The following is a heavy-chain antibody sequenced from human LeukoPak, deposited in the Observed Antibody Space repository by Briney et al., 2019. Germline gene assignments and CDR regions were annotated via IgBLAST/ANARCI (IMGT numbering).Heavy chain of an antibody. CDR3: ARDRYWYYGSGSYNDY. Sequence: SETLSLTCTVSGGSISTYYWNWIRQPPGKGLEYIGYIFYSGRTNYNPSLKSRVTLSVDTSKNWFSLRLTSVTAADTAVYYCARDRYWYYGSGSYNDYWGQGTLVTVSS. V-gene: IGHV4-59*01. J-gene: IGHJ4*02. D-gene: IGHD3-10*01. CDR1: GGSISTYY. CDR2: IFYSGRT.